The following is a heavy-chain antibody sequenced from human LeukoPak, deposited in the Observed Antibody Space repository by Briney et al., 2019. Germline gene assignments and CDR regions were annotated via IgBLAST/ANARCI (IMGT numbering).Heavy chain of an antibody. V-gene: IGHV3-23*01. CDR3: AAPRVAYCGGDCYNFDY. Sequence: PGGSLRLSCAASGFTFSSYWMSWVRQAPGKGLEWVSAISGSGGSTYYADSVKGRFTISRDNSKNTLYLQMNSLRAEDTAVYYCAAPRVAYCGGDCYNFDYWGQGTLVTVSS. CDR2: ISGSGGST. CDR1: GFTFSSYW. D-gene: IGHD2-21*02. J-gene: IGHJ4*02.